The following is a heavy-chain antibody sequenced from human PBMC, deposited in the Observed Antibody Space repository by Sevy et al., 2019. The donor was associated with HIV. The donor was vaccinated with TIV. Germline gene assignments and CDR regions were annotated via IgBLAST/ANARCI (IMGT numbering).Heavy chain of an antibody. J-gene: IGHJ5*02. CDR2: ISAYNGNT. Sequence: ASVKVSCKASGYTFTSYGISWVRQAPGQGLEWMGWISAYNGNTNYARKLQGRVTMTTDTSTSTAYMELGSLRSDDPAVYYCARKGTKPSDKPFDPWGQGTLVTVSS. CDR3: ARKGTKPSDKPFDP. CDR1: GYTFTSYG. D-gene: IGHD2-2*01. V-gene: IGHV1-18*01.